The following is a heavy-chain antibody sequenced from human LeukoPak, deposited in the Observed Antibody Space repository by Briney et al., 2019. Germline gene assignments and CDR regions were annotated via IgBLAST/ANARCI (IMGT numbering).Heavy chain of an antibody. J-gene: IGHJ4*02. CDR2: INHSGRT. V-gene: IGHV4-34*01. CDR1: GVSLSGYY. CDR3: ATSSSWYFGY. Sequence: SETLSLTCAVSGVSLSGYYWGWIRQTPGKGLEWIGEINHSGRTNYNPSLKSRVTISADTSKNQFSLKLSSVTAADTAVYYCATSSSWYFGYWGQGTLVTVSS. D-gene: IGHD6-13*01.